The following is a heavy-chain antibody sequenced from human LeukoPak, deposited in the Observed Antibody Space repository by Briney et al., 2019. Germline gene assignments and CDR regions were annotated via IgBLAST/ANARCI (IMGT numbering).Heavy chain of an antibody. CDR1: GFTFSSYA. CDR2: ISYDGSNK. CDR3: ARDGSIVVVPAAIQFDY. J-gene: IGHJ4*02. Sequence: PGGSLRLPCAASGFTFSSYAIHWVRQAPAKGLEWVAVISYDGSNKYYADSVKGRFTISRDNSKNTLYLQMNSLRAEDTALYYCARDGSIVVVPAAIQFDYWGQGTLVTVSS. D-gene: IGHD2-2*02. V-gene: IGHV3-30*04.